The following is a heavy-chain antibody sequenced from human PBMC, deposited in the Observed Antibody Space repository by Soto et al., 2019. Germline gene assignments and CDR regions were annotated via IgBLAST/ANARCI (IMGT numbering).Heavy chain of an antibody. J-gene: IGHJ4*02. CDR1: GFTFSSYW. Sequence: GGSLRLSCAASGFTFSSYWMHWVRQAPGKGLVWVSRINSDGSTTTYADSVKGRFTISRDNAKNTLYLQMNSLRAEDTAVYFCARDLVEHGPPHWGQGTLVNVSS. V-gene: IGHV3-74*01. CDR2: INSDGSTT. D-gene: IGHD1-1*01. CDR3: ARDLVEHGPPH.